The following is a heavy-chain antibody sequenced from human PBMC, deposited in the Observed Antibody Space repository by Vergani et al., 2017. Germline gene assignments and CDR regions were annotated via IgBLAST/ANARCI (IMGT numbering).Heavy chain of an antibody. J-gene: IGHJ4*02. CDR3: AGGSRAEGCSGPDK. CDR2: IFSSGTT. Sequence: QVQLQESGPGLVKPSETLSLTCTVSNDSVSNTFYYWGWIRQTPGKGLEWIGEIFSSGTTNYNPSFKNRVTMSVDTSKNQFSLKLNSVTAADTAVYYCAGGSRAEGCSGPDKWGQGTLVTVSS. V-gene: IGHV4-61*01. D-gene: IGHD2-15*01. CDR1: NDSVSNTFYY.